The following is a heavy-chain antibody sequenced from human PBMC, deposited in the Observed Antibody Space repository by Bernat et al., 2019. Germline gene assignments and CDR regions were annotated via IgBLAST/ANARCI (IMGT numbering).Heavy chain of an antibody. V-gene: IGHV3-7*01. Sequence: EVQLAESGGGSVQPGGSLRLSCAASTFAFSDSCMSWVRQAPGKGLEWVANIKQDGSEKYYVDSVKGRFTISRDNAKNSPYLEMNSLRADDTAMYYCARDRPYGDSTAGAFDIWGQGTMVTVSS. D-gene: IGHD4-17*01. CDR3: ARDRPYGDSTAGAFDI. CDR1: TFAFSDSC. CDR2: IKQDGSEK. J-gene: IGHJ3*02.